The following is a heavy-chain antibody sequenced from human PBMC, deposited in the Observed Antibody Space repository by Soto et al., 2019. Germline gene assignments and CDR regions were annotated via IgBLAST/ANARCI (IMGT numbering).Heavy chain of an antibody. D-gene: IGHD5-12*01. CDR1: GASISRGGHN. Sequence: QVQLQESGPGLVKPSQTLSLTCTVSGASISRGGHNWSWIRQHPGTGLEWIGYIYYSGSAYYNPSLKSRVTISVDLSKNQFSLRLSSVTAADTAVYYCASGVSRDGYNPFDYWGQGTLVTVSS. CDR2: IYYSGSA. V-gene: IGHV4-31*03. J-gene: IGHJ4*02. CDR3: ASGVSRDGYNPFDY.